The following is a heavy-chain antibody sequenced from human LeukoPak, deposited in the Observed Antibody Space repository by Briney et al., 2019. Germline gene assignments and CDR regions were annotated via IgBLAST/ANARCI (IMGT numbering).Heavy chain of an antibody. CDR2: IYHSGST. D-gene: IGHD3-10*01. J-gene: IGHJ4*02. CDR1: GGSISSSNW. V-gene: IGHV4-4*02. CDR3: ARQGVWFGELLPVY. Sequence: PSETLSLTCAVSGGSISSSNWWSWVRQPPGKGLEWIGEIYHSGSTNYNPSLKSRVTISVDTSKNQFSLKLSSVTAADTAVYYCARQGVWFGELLPVYWGQGTLVTVSS.